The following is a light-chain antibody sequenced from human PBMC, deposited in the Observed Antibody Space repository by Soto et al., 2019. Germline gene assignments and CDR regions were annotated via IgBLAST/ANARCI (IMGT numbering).Light chain of an antibody. CDR1: QTVNNNY. J-gene: IGKJ3*01. Sequence: EIVLTQSPGTLSLSPGERATLSCRASQTVNNNYLTWYQQTPGQAPRLLIYGASSRATGIPDKFSRSGSGTDFTLTISRLEPEDFAVYYCQQYGTSPFTFGPGTKVDIK. V-gene: IGKV3-20*01. CDR2: GAS. CDR3: QQYGTSPFT.